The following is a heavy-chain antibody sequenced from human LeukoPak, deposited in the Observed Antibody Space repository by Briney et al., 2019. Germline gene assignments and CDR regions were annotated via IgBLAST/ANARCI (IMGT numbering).Heavy chain of an antibody. D-gene: IGHD3-10*01. CDR3: ARQLLWFGEFVGYFDY. CDR1: GFTFSSYE. CDR2: ISSSGSTI. J-gene: IGHJ4*02. V-gene: IGHV3-48*03. Sequence: GGSLRLSCAASGFTFSSYEMNWVRQAPGKGLEWVSYISSSGSTIYYADSVKGRFTISRDNAKNSLYLQMNSLRAEDTAVCYCARQLLWFGEFVGYFDYWGQGTLVTVSS.